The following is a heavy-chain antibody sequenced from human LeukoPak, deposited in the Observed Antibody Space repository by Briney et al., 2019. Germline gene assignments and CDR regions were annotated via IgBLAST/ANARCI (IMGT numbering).Heavy chain of an antibody. Sequence: PGGSLRLSCAASGFTLSSYAMTWVRQAPGKGLEWVSAVTGGGVTNYADSVKGRFTISRDNSKNTLYLQMNSLRAEDTAVYYCARGDDISPGRVLDYWGRGTLVTVSS. V-gene: IGHV3-23*01. CDR3: ARGDDISPGRVLDY. CDR1: GFTLSSYA. D-gene: IGHD3-9*01. J-gene: IGHJ4*02. CDR2: VTGGGVT.